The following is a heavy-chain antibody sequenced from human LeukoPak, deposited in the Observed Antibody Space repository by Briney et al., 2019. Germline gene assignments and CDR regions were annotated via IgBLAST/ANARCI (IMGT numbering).Heavy chain of an antibody. J-gene: IGHJ4*02. D-gene: IGHD3-22*01. CDR3: ASSHDSSGND. CDR2: IYYDGSTK. Sequence: GSLRLSCAASGFSFSTSWMAWVRQAPGEGLEWVGNIYYDGSTKYFGDSVKGRFTISRDNAKNSLFLQMNSLREEDTAVYYCASSHDSSGNDWGQGTMVTVSS. CDR1: GFSFSTSW. V-gene: IGHV3-7*01.